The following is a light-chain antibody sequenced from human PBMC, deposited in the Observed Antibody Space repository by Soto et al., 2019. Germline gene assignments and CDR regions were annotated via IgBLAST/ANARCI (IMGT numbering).Light chain of an antibody. CDR1: SSNIGAGYD. J-gene: IGLJ2*01. V-gene: IGLV1-40*01. CDR3: QSYDSSLSGSRV. Sequence: QAVVTQPPSVSGAPGQRVTISCTGSSSNIGAGYDVHWYPQLPGTAPKLLIYGNSNRPSGVPDRFSGSKSGTSASLAITGLQAEDEADYYCQSYDSSLSGSRVFGGGTKLTVL. CDR2: GNS.